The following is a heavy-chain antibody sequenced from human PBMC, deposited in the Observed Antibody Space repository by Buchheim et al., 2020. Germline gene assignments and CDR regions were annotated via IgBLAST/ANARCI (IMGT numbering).Heavy chain of an antibody. CDR2: IYHSGST. CDR3: ARGACSGGSCYYIGVSHYFDY. V-gene: IGHV4-4*02. J-gene: IGHJ4*02. CDR1: GGSISSSNW. D-gene: IGHD2-15*01. Sequence: QVQLQESGPGLVKPSGTLSLTCAVSGGSISSSNWWCWVRQPPGKGLVWSGEIYHSGSTNYNPPLNSRLTISVDKSKNQFSLKLSSVTAADTAVYYCARGACSGGSCYYIGVSHYFDYWGQGTL.